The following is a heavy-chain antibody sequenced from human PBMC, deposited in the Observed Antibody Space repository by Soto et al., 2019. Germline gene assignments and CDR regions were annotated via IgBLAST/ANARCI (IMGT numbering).Heavy chain of an antibody. D-gene: IGHD2-15*01. CDR1: GFTFNTYA. J-gene: IGHJ4*02. V-gene: IGHV3-30*03. Sequence: QVQLVESGGGVVQPGTSLRLSCAASGFTFNTYAMHWVRQAPGKGLEWVAFISSDGSVKFYADSGKGRFTSSRDSSKNTLYLQMNSLRSEDTAVYYCARQAGHCYVGSCSGDYWGQGTLVTVSS. CDR3: ARQAGHCYVGSCSGDY. CDR2: ISSDGSVK.